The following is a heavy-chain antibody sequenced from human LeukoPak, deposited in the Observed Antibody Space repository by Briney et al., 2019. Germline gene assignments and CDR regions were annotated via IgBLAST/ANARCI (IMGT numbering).Heavy chain of an antibody. CDR1: GYTFTSYG. J-gene: IGHJ4*01. CDR3: ARDLGVLTGTFFDF. CDR2: ISDYNGNTNYALNT. D-gene: IGHD3-9*01. V-gene: IGHV1-18*01. Sequence: ASVKVSCKASGYTFTSYGISWMRQAPGQGLQWMGWISDYNGNTNYALNTNYAQKFQGRVTLTTDTSTSTAYLELRSLRSDDTAIYYCARDLGVLTGTFFDFWGHGTLVTVSS.